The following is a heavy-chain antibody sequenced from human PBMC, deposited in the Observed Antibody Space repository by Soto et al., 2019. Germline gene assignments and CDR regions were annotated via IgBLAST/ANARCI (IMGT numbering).Heavy chain of an antibody. J-gene: IGHJ6*02. CDR1: GGSISSGGYY. D-gene: IGHD6-13*01. Sequence: SETLSLTCTVSGGSISSGGYYWSWIRQHPGKGLEWIGYIYYSGSTYYNPSLKSRVTISVDTSKNQFSLKLSSVTAADTAVYYCARMAAAATGSYYYYGMDVWGQGTTVTVS. V-gene: IGHV4-31*03. CDR3: ARMAAAATGSYYYYGMDV. CDR2: IYYSGST.